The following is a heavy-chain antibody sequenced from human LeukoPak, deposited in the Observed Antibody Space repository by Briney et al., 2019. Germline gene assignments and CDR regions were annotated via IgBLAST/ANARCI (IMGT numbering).Heavy chain of an antibody. J-gene: IGHJ6*03. V-gene: IGHV4-39*01. CDR1: SGSISSNNYY. CDR3: AKLVSYDVLTENFYKYYMDV. CDR2: IYYTGST. D-gene: IGHD3-9*01. Sequence: SETLSLTCTVSSGSISSNNYYWGWIRQPPGKGLEWIGSIYYTGSTFYNPSLKSRVTMSLDALKNQFTLKVTSVTATDTAVYYCAKLVSYDVLTENFYKYYMDVWGKGTTVTVSS.